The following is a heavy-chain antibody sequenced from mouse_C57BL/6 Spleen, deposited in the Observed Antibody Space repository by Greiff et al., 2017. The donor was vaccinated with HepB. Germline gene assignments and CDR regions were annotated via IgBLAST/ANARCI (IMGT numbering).Heavy chain of an antibody. Sequence: EVQGVESGGGLVKPGGSLKLSCAASGFTFSSYTMSWVRQTPEKRLEWVATISGGGGNTYYPDSVKGRFTISRDNAKNTLYLQMSSLRSEDTALYYCARHGGGWYFDYWGQGTTLTVSS. D-gene: IGHD1-1*02. CDR3: ARHGGGWYFDY. V-gene: IGHV5-9*01. J-gene: IGHJ2*01. CDR1: GFTFSSYT. CDR2: ISGGGGNT.